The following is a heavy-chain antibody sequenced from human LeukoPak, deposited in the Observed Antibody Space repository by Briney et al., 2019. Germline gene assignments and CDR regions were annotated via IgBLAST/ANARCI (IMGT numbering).Heavy chain of an antibody. D-gene: IGHD3-22*01. Sequence: GESLKISCQGSGYTFTSYWIGWVRQMPGKGLEWMGIIYPGDSDTRYSPSFQGQVTISADKSISTAYVQWSSLKASDTAMYYCARRNYYDSSGPPYPSTFDYWGQGTLVTVSS. CDR3: ARRNYYDSSGPPYPSTFDY. CDR1: GYTFTSYW. J-gene: IGHJ4*02. V-gene: IGHV5-51*01. CDR2: IYPGDSDT.